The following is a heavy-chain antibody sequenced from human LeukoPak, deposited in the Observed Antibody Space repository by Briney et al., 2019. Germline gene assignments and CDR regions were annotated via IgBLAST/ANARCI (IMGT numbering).Heavy chain of an antibody. J-gene: IGHJ4*02. V-gene: IGHV4-61*02. Sequence: SQTLSLTCTVSGGLISSGSAYWSWIRQPAGKGLEWIGRIYTSGSIDYNPSLKTRVSFSVDTSKNQFSLKLSSVTAADTAVYYCATDTYMDTFNYWGQGTRVTVSS. CDR3: ATDTYMDTFNY. CDR2: IYTSGSI. D-gene: IGHD2/OR15-2a*01. CDR1: GGLISSGSAY.